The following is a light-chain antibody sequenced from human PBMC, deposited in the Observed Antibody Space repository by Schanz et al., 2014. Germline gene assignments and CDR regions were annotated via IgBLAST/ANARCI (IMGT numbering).Light chain of an antibody. CDR3: CSYAGSMPKV. CDR1: SSDVGSYNL. V-gene: IGLV2-23*01. Sequence: QSALTQPASVSGSPGQSITISCTGISSDVGSYNLVSWYQQHPGKAPKLMIYEGSKRPSGVSNRFSGSKSGNTASLTISGLQAEDEADYYCCSYAGSMPKVFGGGTKLTVL. CDR2: EGS. J-gene: IGLJ3*02.